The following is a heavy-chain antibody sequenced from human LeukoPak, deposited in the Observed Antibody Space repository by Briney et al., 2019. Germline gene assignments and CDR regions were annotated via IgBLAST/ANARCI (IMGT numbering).Heavy chain of an antibody. CDR1: GGSISSYY. D-gene: IGHD3-10*01. CDR2: IYYSGST. CDR3: ARGDQVGYGSGRTRLYYFDY. Sequence: SETLSLTCTVSGGSISSYYWSWIRQPPGKGLEWIGYIYYSGSTNYNPSLKSRVTISVDTSKNQFSLKLSSVTAADTAVYYCARGDQVGYGSGRTRLYYFDYWGQGTLVTVSS. V-gene: IGHV4-59*12. J-gene: IGHJ4*02.